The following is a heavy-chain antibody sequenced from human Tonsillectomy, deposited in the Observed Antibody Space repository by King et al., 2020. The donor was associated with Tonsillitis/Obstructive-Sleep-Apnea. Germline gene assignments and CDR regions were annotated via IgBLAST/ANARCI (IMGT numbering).Heavy chain of an antibody. D-gene: IGHD6-6*01. CDR1: VYTFTSYY. CDR2: INPSGGST. V-gene: IGHV1-46*01. J-gene: IGHJ4*02. Sequence: QLVQSGAEVKKPGASVKGSCKASVYTFTSYYMHWVRQAPGQGLEWMGMINPSGGSTSDAQKFQGRGTMTRGTPTGAVYMGLSGLTSEDTAVYYCARTGPYSSSSRFDYWGQGTLVTVSS. CDR3: ARTGPYSSSSRFDY.